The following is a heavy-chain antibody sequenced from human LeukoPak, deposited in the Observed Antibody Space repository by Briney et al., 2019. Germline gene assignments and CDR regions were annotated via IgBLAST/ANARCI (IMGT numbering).Heavy chain of an antibody. J-gene: IGHJ4*02. Sequence: PSETLSLTCAVYGGSFSGYYWSWIRQPPGKGLEWIGSIYYSGSTYYNPSLKSRVTISVDTSKNQFSLKLSSVTAADTAVYYCARADIVVVPAATGHYFDYWGQGTLVTVSS. CDR3: ARADIVVVPAATGHYFDY. D-gene: IGHD2-2*01. CDR2: IYYSGST. CDR1: GGSFSGYY. V-gene: IGHV4-34*01.